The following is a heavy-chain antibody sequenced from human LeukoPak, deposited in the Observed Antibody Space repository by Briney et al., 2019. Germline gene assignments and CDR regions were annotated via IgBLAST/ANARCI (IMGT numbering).Heavy chain of an antibody. D-gene: IGHD3-10*01. CDR3: AKRGHQYYYYYYMDV. CDR1: GFTFSSYA. J-gene: IGHJ6*03. Sequence: GGSLRLSCAASGFTFSSYAMSWVRQAPGKGLEWVSAISGSGGSTYYADSVKGRFTISRDNSKNTLYLQMNSLRAEDTAVYYCAKRGHQYYYYYYMDVWGKGTTVTVSS. CDR2: ISGSGGST. V-gene: IGHV3-23*01.